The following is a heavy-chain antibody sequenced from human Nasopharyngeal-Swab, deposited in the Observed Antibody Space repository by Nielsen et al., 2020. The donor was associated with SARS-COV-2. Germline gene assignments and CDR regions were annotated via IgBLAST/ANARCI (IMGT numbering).Heavy chain of an antibody. CDR3: AKWGSSSRHFDY. Sequence: GGSLRLSCAASGFTFDDYAMHWVRQAPGKGLEWVSGISWNSGSIGYADSVKGRFTISRDNAQNSLYLQMNSLRAEDTALYYCAKWGSSSRHFDYWGQGTLVTVSS. D-gene: IGHD6-6*01. J-gene: IGHJ4*02. CDR2: ISWNSGSI. V-gene: IGHV3-9*01. CDR1: GFTFDDYA.